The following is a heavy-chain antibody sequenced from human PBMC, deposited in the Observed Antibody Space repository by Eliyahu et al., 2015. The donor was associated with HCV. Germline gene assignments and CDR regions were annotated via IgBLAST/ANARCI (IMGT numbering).Heavy chain of an antibody. CDR2: IRNKIYGTT. V-gene: IGHV3-49*04. Sequence: QLVDSGGGLAQPGRSLRVSXTGSGFXLAENTXGXVRPXPGKGXXWVGFIRNKIYGTTDYAASVRGRFVISRDDSKNIVYLQMNNLKREDTAVYFCTRRVDRFHCAGDSCFDHQWLDAWGQGSLVTVSS. D-gene: IGHD2-15*01. CDR3: TRRVDRFHCAGDSCFDHQWLDA. J-gene: IGHJ5*02. CDR1: GFXLAENT.